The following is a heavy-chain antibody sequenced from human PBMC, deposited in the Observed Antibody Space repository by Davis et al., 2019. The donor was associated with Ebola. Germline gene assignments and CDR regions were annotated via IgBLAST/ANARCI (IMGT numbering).Heavy chain of an antibody. V-gene: IGHV3-30*04. CDR3: ARVGCSGGSCYGLDV. Sequence: GESLKISCVGSGFTFSSYAMHWVRQAPGKGLEWVAVISYKGGSKDYADSVKGRFTISRDDSKNTLYLQMNSLRAEDTAVYYCARVGCSGGSCYGLDVWGQGTTVTVSS. D-gene: IGHD2-15*01. CDR2: ISYKGGSK. J-gene: IGHJ6*02. CDR1: GFTFSSYA.